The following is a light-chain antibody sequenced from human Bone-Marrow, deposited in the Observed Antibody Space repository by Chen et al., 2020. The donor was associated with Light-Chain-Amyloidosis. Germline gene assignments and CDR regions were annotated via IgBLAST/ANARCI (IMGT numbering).Light chain of an antibody. CDR1: SSDFGGDNH. CDR3: SSYTITNTLV. V-gene: IGLV2-14*01. CDR2: EVT. Sequence: QSALTQPASVSGSPGQSITISGTGTSSDFGGDNHVSWYQQHPDKAPKLMIYEVTNRPSWVPDRFSGSKSDNTASLTISGLQTEDEADYFCSSYTITNTLVFGSGTRVTVL. J-gene: IGLJ1*01.